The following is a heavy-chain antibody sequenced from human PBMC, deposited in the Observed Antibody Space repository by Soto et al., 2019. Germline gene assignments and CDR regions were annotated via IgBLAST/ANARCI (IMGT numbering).Heavy chain of an antibody. Sequence: QVQLVQSGAEVKKPGASVKVSCKASGYTFTGYYMHWVRQAPGQGLEWMGWINPNSGGTNYAQKFQGRVTMTRDTSISTAYKELSRLRSDDTAVYYCARAISGDIAAAGTSWFDPWGQGTLVTVSS. CDR3: ARAISGDIAAAGTSWFDP. CDR2: INPNSGGT. V-gene: IGHV1-2*02. J-gene: IGHJ5*02. CDR1: GYTFTGYY. D-gene: IGHD6-13*01.